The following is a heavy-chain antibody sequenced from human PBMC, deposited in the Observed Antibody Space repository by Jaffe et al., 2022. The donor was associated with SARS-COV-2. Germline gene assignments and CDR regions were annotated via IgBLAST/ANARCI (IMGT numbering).Heavy chain of an antibody. Sequence: QVQLQQWGAGLLKPSETLSLTCAVYGGSFSGYYWSWIRQPPGKGLEWIGEINHSGSTNYNPSLKSRVTISVDTSKNQFSLKLSSVTAADTAVYYCASLDKGGFNYYYYYMDVWGKGTTVTVSS. CDR2: INHSGST. J-gene: IGHJ6*03. V-gene: IGHV4-34*01. D-gene: IGHD3-9*01. CDR3: ASLDKGGFNYYYYYMDV. CDR1: GGSFSGYY.